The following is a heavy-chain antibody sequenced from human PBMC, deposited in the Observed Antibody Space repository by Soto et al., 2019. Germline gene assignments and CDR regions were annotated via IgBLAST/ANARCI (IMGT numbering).Heavy chain of an antibody. Sequence: PSETLSLTCTVSGDSVSSGGYYWNWIRQHPGRGLEWLGYIYDSETTYYNPSLESRVSISVDTSKNQFSLKLSSVTAADTAVYYCARGVWLMAGTFWLDLPYMDVWGKGTTVTVSS. CDR1: GDSVSSGGYY. J-gene: IGHJ6*03. D-gene: IGHD6-19*01. CDR3: ARGVWLMAGTFWLDLPYMDV. V-gene: IGHV4-61*08. CDR2: IYDSETT.